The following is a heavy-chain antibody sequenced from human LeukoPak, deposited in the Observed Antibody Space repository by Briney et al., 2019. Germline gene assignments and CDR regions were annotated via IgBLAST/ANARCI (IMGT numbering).Heavy chain of an antibody. CDR1: AFTFSNCA. Sequence: GGALRLPCAASAFTFSNCAIRWVPHPPAKEGVEGSTIIGSSGNTYSDAVKGQGSITSAKSKNTLYLQMNSLRADDTAVYYCVPTPRGSSVLGDYLGYWGQGTLVTVSS. D-gene: IGHD2-15*01. CDR3: VPTPRGSSVLGDYLGY. V-gene: IGHV3-23*01. J-gene: IGHJ4*02. CDR2: IIGSSGNT.